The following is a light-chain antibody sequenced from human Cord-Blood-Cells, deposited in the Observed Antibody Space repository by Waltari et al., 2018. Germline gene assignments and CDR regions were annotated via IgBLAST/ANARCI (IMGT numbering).Light chain of an antibody. CDR2: DAS. CDR1: QSVSSY. J-gene: IGKJ4*01. CDR3: QQRSNWPPLT. V-gene: IGKV3-11*01. Sequence: EIVLTQPPATLSLSPGERATLDCRASQSVSSYLAWYQQKPGQAPRLLIYDASNRATGIPARFSGSGSGTDFTLTSSSLEPEDFAVNYCQQRSNWPPLTFGGGTKVEIK.